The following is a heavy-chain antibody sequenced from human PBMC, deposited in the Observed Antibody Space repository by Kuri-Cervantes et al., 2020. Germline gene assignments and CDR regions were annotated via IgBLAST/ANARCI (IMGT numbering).Heavy chain of an antibody. D-gene: IGHD3-10*01. CDR3: ARDHMVRGVIILSGMDV. CDR1: GFTFSSYS. V-gene: IGHV3-30*03. J-gene: IGHJ6*02. CDR2: ISYDGSNK. Sequence: GESLKISCAASGFTFSSYSMNWVRQAPGKGLEWVAVISYDGSNKYYADSVKGRFTISRDNSKNTLYLQMNSLRAEDTAVYYCARDHMVRGVIILSGMDVWGQGTPVTVSS.